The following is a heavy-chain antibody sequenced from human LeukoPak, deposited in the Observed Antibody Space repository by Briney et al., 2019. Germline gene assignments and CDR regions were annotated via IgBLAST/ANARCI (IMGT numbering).Heavy chain of an antibody. J-gene: IGHJ5*02. V-gene: IGHV3-48*03. CDR3: ARASYSSSWIFDP. D-gene: IGHD6-13*01. CDR2: ISSSGSTI. CDR1: GFTFSSYE. Sequence: QPGGSLRLXCAASGFTFSSYEMNWVRRAPGRGLEWVSYISSSGSTIYYADSVKGRFTISRDNAKNSLYLQMDSLRAEDTAVYYCARASYSSSWIFDPWGQGTLVTVSS.